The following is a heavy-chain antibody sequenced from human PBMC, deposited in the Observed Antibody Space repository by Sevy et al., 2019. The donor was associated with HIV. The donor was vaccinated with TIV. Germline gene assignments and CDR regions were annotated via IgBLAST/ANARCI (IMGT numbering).Heavy chain of an antibody. V-gene: IGHV3-23*01. CDR2: VSGSGRYT. CDR1: GFTFSSYA. D-gene: IGHD2-15*01. Sequence: GGFLRLSCAASGFTFSSYAMSWVRQAPGKGLEWVSSVSGSGRYTYYADSVEGRFTISRDNSKNSLYVQMNSLRAEDTAVYFCAKGYCSGGSCPRDYYYYGMDVWGQGTTVTVSS. J-gene: IGHJ6*02. CDR3: AKGYCSGGSCPRDYYYYGMDV.